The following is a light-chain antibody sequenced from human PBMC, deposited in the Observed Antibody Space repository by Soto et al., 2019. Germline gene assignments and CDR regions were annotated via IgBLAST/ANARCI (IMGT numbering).Light chain of an antibody. CDR1: SSDVGGYNY. V-gene: IGLV2-14*01. J-gene: IGLJ1*01. Sequence: QSVLTQPASVSGSPGQSITISCTGTSSDVGGYNYVSWYQQHPGKAPKLMIYDVSNRPSGVSNRFSGSKSGNTASLTISGLQAEDEADYYCNSYTSSSTHVFGPGTKVTVL. CDR3: NSYTSSSTHV. CDR2: DVS.